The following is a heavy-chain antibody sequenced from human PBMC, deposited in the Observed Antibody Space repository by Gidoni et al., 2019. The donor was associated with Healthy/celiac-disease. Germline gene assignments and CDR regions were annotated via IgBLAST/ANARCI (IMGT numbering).Heavy chain of an antibody. J-gene: IGHJ1*01. CDR3: ARDERSVYDFWSGKGLEYFQH. Sequence: EVQLVESGGGLGQPGGSLRLSCAASGFTFSSYWMSWVRQAPGKGLEWVANIKQDGSEKYYVDSVKGRFTISRDNAKNSLYLQMNSLRAEDTAVYYCARDERSVYDFWSGKGLEYFQHWGQGTLVTVSS. V-gene: IGHV3-7*01. D-gene: IGHD3-3*01. CDR2: IKQDGSEK. CDR1: GFTFSSYW.